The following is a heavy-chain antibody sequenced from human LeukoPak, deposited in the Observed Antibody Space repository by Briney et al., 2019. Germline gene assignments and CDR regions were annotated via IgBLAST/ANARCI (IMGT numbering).Heavy chain of an antibody. D-gene: IGHD5-12*01. CDR2: INPNSGGT. V-gene: IGHV1-2*02. Sequence: ASVKVSCKASGYSFTDYYMHWVRQAPGQGLEWMGWINPNSGGTNYAQKFQGRVTMTRDTSISTAYMELNRLRSDDTAVYYCALWEIVHYAFNFWGQGTMVTVSS. CDR3: ALWEIVHYAFNF. CDR1: GYSFTDYY. J-gene: IGHJ3*01.